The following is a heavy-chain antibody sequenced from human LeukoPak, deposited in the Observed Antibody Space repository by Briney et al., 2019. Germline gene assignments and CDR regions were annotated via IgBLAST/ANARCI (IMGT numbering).Heavy chain of an antibody. Sequence: ASVKVSCKASGYTFTSYGISWVRQAPGQGLEWMGWISAYNGNTNYAQKLQGRVTMTTDTSTSTAYMELRSLRSDDTAVYYCARGVPAEYYYYGMDVWGQGTTVTVSS. CDR1: GYTFTSYG. CDR2: ISAYNGNT. CDR3: ARGVPAEYYYYGMDV. J-gene: IGHJ6*02. D-gene: IGHD2-2*01. V-gene: IGHV1-18*01.